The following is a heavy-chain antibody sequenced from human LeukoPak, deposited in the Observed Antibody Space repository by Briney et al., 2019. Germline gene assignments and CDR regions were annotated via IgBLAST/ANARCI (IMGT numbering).Heavy chain of an antibody. CDR3: ARHGPVLRFLEWPERGFDY. Sequence: PSETLSLTCTVSGGSISSSSYSWGWIRQPPGKGLEWIGSIYYSGSTYYNPSLKSRVTISVDTSKNQFSLKLSSVTAADTAVYYCARHGPVLRFLEWPERGFDYWGQGTLVTVSS. CDR2: IYYSGST. CDR1: GGSISSSSYS. V-gene: IGHV4-39*01. J-gene: IGHJ4*02. D-gene: IGHD3-3*01.